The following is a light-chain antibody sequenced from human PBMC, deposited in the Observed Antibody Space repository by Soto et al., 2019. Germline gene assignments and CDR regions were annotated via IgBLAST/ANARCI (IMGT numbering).Light chain of an antibody. J-gene: IGLJ2*01. CDR2: EVS. CDR1: SSDVGGYKY. CDR3: ASYTSSSTSVI. Sequence: QSALTQPASVSGSHGQSITISCTGTSSDVGGYKYVSWYQQHPDKAPKLIIFEVSNRPSGISSRFSGSKSGNTASLTISGLQSEDEAYYYWASYTSSSTSVIFGRGTKLTVL. V-gene: IGLV2-14*01.